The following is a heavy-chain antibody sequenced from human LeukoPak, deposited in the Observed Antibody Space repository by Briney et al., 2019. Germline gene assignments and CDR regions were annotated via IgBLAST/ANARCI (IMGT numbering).Heavy chain of an antibody. Sequence: SETLSLTCAVSGYSISSGYYWGWIRQPPGKGLEWIGSIYHSGSTYYNPSLKSRVTISVDTSKNQFSLKLSSVTAADTAVYYCARDRTFGDFDYRGQGTLVTVSS. CDR3: ARDRTFGDFDY. CDR1: GYSISSGYY. V-gene: IGHV4-38-2*02. D-gene: IGHD3-16*01. J-gene: IGHJ4*02. CDR2: IYHSGST.